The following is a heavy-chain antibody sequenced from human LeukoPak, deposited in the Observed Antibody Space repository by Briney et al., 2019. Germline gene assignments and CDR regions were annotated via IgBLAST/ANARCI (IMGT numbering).Heavy chain of an antibody. D-gene: IGHD7-27*01. CDR1: GFTVTSNY. CDR3: ARATSWGYAFDI. V-gene: IGHV3-48*03. Sequence: GGSLRLSCAASGFTVTSNYMNWVRQAPGKGLEWVSYISSSGSTICYADSVKGRFTISRDNAKNSLYLQMNSLRAEDTAVYYCARATSWGYAFDIWGQGTVVTVSS. J-gene: IGHJ3*02. CDR2: ISSSGSTI.